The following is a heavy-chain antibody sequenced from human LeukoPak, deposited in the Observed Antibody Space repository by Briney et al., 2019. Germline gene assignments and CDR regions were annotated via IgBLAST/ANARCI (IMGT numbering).Heavy chain of an antibody. Sequence: GGSLRPSCAASGFTFSSYWMHWVRQAPGKGLVWVSRINSDGNITNYADSVKGRFTISRDNAKNSLSLQMNSLRAEDTALYYCAKDNGVRGEQWLHLDYWGQGSLVTVSS. CDR3: AKDNGVRGEQWLHLDY. V-gene: IGHV3-74*01. CDR1: GFTFSSYW. J-gene: IGHJ4*02. CDR2: INSDGNIT. D-gene: IGHD6-19*01.